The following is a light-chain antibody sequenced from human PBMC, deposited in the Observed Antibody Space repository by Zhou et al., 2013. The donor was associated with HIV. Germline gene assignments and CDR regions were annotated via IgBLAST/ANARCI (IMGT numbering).Light chain of an antibody. Sequence: DIQMTQSPSSLSASVGASVTITCRASQSISSWLAWYQQKPGKAPKLLIYKASSLESGVPSRFSGSGSGTEFTLTISSMQSEDFAVYYCQQYNNWPIAFGQGTRLEIK. CDR3: QQYNNWPIA. CDR2: KAS. J-gene: IGKJ5*01. V-gene: IGKV1-5*03. CDR1: QSISSW.